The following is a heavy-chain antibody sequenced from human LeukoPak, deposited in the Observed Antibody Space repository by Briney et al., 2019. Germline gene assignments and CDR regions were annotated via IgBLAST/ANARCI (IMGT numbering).Heavy chain of an antibody. CDR3: THPAYYYNVDV. V-gene: IGHV3-73*01. CDR2: IKTKADNYAT. Sequence: GGSLRLSCSASGLTFSVSAIHWLRQASGKGLEWLGRIKTKADNYATAYAASMKGSFTISRDDSTNAAYLQMNSLKTEDTAVYYCTHPAYYYNVDVWGKGTTVTVSS. D-gene: IGHD6-25*01. CDR1: GLTFSVSA. J-gene: IGHJ6*01.